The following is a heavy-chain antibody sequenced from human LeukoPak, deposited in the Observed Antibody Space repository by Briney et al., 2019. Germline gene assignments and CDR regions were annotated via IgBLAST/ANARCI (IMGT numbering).Heavy chain of an antibody. CDR1: GFTFSSYG. D-gene: IGHD6-19*01. V-gene: IGHV3-30*03. J-gene: IGHJ3*02. Sequence: QTGGSLRLSCAVSGFTFSSYGVHWVRQAPVKGLEWVAVISYDGSNKYYADSVKGRFTISRDNSKNTLYLQMNSLRAEDTAVYYCAMLQWLVNDAFDIWGQGTMVTVSS. CDR3: AMLQWLVNDAFDI. CDR2: ISYDGSNK.